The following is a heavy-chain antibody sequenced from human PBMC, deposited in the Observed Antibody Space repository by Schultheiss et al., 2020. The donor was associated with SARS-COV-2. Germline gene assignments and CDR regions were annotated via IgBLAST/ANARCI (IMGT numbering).Heavy chain of an antibody. CDR1: GGSISSSSYY. CDR3: ARDIVVVPAASWVDY. J-gene: IGHJ4*02. CDR2: IYYSGST. V-gene: IGHV4-39*07. Sequence: SETLSITCTVSGGSISSSSYYWGWIRQPPGKGLEWIRCIYYSGSTYYNPSLKSRVTISVDTSKNQFSLKLSTVTAADTAVYYCARDIVVVPAASWVDYWGQGSLVTVAS. D-gene: IGHD2-2*01.